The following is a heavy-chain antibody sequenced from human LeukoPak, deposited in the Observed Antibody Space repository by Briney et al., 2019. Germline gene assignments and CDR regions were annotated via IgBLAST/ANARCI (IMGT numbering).Heavy chain of an antibody. V-gene: IGHV1-18*01. J-gene: IGHJ4*02. CDR2: ISAYNGNT. Sequence: ASVTVSCKASGYTFTSYGISWVRRAPGQGLEWMGWISAYNGNTNYAQKLQGRVTMTTDTSTSTAYMELRSLRSDDTAVYYCARVPVPSPPAGIGGYYFDYWGQGTLVTVSS. CDR3: ARVPVPSPPAGIGGYYFDY. CDR1: GYTFTSYG. D-gene: IGHD6-13*01.